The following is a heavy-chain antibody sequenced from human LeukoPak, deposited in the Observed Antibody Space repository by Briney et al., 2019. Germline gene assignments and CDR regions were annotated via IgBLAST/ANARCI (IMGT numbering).Heavy chain of an antibody. CDR2: VHPSEGT. V-gene: IGHV4-4*02. D-gene: IGHD3-9*01. J-gene: IGHJ4*02. CDR3: ARASILTGYYLMGIFDY. CDR1: GGSVSHSNW. Sequence: SGTLSLTCAVSGGSVSHSNWWTWVRQSPGKGLEWIGEVHPSEGTNYNPSLKSRVTISVDTSKNQFSLKLSSVTAADTAVYYCARASILTGYYLMGIFDYWGQGTLVTVSS.